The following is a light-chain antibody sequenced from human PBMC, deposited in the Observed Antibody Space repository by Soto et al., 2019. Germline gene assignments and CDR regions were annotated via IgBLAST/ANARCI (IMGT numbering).Light chain of an antibody. Sequence: DIQMTQSPSSLSSSVGDRVTITSRGSQGVRNYLAWYQQKAGKVPKLLIYGASTLQSGVPSRFSGSGSGTDFTLTISSLQPEDVATYYCQKYDRTPWTFGQGTKVDIK. CDR1: QGVRNY. CDR2: GAS. CDR3: QKYDRTPWT. V-gene: IGKV1-27*01. J-gene: IGKJ1*01.